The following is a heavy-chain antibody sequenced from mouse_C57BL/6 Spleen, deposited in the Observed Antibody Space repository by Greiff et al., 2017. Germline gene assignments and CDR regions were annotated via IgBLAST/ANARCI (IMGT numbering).Heavy chain of an antibody. Sequence: QVQLQQSGPELVKPGASVKISCKASGYSFTSYYIHWVKQRPGQGLEWIGMIHPNSGSTNYNEKFKSKATLTVDKSSSTAYMQLSSLTSEDSAVYYCARYGSSYYFDYWGQGTTLTVSS. J-gene: IGHJ2*01. CDR3: ARYGSSYYFDY. V-gene: IGHV1-64*01. CDR1: GYSFTSYY. CDR2: IHPNSGST. D-gene: IGHD1-1*01.